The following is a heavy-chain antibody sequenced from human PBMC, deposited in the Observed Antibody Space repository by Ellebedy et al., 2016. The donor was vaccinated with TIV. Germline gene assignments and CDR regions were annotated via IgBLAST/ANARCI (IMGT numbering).Heavy chain of an antibody. J-gene: IGHJ5*02. V-gene: IGHV4-59*12. CDR2: IYYSGST. D-gene: IGHD6-13*01. CDR1: GGSISSYY. CDR3: ARDVSYSSSWYGVNWFDP. Sequence: SETLSLTXTVSGGSISSYYWSWIRQPPGKGLEWIGYIYYSGSTNYNASLKSRVTISVDTSKNQFSLKLSSVTAADTAVYYCARDVSYSSSWYGVNWFDPWGQGTLVTVSS.